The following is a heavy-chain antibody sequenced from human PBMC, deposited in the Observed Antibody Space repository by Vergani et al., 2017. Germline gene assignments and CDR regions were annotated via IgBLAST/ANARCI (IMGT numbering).Heavy chain of an antibody. D-gene: IGHD3-10*01. CDR3: ARVDYYDSGGYDY. CDR2: IYYSGST. Sequence: QVQLQESGPGLVKPSETLSLTCTVSGGSISSSSYYWGWIRQHPGKGLEWIGYIYYSGSTYYNPSLKSRVTISVDTSKNQFSLKLSSVTAADTAVYYCARVDYYDSGGYDYWGQGTLVTVSS. V-gene: IGHV4-31*03. J-gene: IGHJ4*02. CDR1: GGSISSSSYY.